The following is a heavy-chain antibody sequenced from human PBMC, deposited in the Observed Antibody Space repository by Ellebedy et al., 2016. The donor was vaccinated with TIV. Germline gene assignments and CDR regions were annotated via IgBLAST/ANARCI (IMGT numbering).Heavy chain of an antibody. CDR1: GGSISTFY. CDR2: IYYIGIT. CDR3: AAYYGGRFDY. D-gene: IGHD4-23*01. V-gene: IGHV4-59*01. Sequence: MPSETLSLTCNVSGGSISTFYWSWIRQPPGKGLEFIGYIYYIGITNYNPSLESRVAISIDTSENQFSLRLSSVTAADTAVYYCAAYYGGRFDYWGQGTTVTVSS. J-gene: IGHJ4*02.